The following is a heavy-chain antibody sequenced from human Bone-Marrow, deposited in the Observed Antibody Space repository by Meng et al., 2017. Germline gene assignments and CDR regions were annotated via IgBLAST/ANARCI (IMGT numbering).Heavy chain of an antibody. J-gene: IGHJ6*04. CDR3: ARDSPVVGANLYYYYGMDV. Sequence: SETLSLTCTVSGGSISSGSYYWSWIRQPAGKGLEWIGRIYTSGSTNYNPSLKSRVTISVDTSKNQFSLKLSSVTAADTAVYYCARDSPVVGANLYYYYGMDVWGKGTTVTVSS. CDR1: GGSISSGSYY. V-gene: IGHV4-61*02. D-gene: IGHD1-26*01. CDR2: IYTSGST.